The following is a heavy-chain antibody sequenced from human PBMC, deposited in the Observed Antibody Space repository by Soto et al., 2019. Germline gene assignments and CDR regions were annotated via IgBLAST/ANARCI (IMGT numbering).Heavy chain of an antibody. Sequence: QVQLQESGPGLVKPSQTLSLTCTVSGGSISSGGYYWSWIRQHPGKGLEWIGYIYYSGSTYYNPYLKSRVTISVYTSKNQFPLKLSSVTAADTAVYYCARGGRRSPGMDVWGQGTTVTVSS. CDR1: GGSISSGGYY. V-gene: IGHV4-31*03. CDR2: IYYSGST. J-gene: IGHJ6*02. CDR3: ARGGRRSPGMDV.